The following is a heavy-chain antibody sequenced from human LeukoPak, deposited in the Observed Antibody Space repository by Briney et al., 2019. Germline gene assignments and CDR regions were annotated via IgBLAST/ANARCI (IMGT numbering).Heavy chain of an antibody. CDR1: GFTFSSYW. J-gene: IGHJ5*02. Sequence: GGSLRLSCAASGFTFSSYWMSWVRQAPGKGLEWVANIRQDGSEKYYVDSVKGRFTISRDNAKNSLYLQMNSLRAEDTAVYYCARVGPINWFDPWGQGTLVTVSS. CDR2: IRQDGSEK. CDR3: ARVGPINWFDP. V-gene: IGHV3-7*01.